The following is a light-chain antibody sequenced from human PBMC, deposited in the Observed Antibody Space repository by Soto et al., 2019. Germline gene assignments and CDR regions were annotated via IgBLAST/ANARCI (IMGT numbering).Light chain of an antibody. CDR3: QQANGDPWT. J-gene: IGKJ1*01. Sequence: DIQMTQSPSSVSASVGDRVTISCRASHDVRSWLAWYQQKPGKAPNLLIYGASTLQSGVPSRFRGIAAGIDCTITSSSLQPEDFATYYCQQANGDPWTFGQGTKVEIK. V-gene: IGKV1-12*02. CDR1: HDVRSW. CDR2: GAS.